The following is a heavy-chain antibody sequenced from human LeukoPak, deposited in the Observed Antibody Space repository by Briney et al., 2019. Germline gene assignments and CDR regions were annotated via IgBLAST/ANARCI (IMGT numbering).Heavy chain of an antibody. J-gene: IGHJ4*02. V-gene: IGHV4-34*01. CDR1: GGSFSGYY. Sequence: TASETLSLTCAVYGGSFSGYYWSWIRQPPGKGLEWIGEINHSGSTNYNPSLKSRVTISVDTSKNQFSLKLSSVTAADTAVYYCARTGYYFGYDFWGGYLDYWGQGTLVTVSS. CDR3: ARTGYYFGYDFWGGYLDY. CDR2: INHSGST. D-gene: IGHD3-3*01.